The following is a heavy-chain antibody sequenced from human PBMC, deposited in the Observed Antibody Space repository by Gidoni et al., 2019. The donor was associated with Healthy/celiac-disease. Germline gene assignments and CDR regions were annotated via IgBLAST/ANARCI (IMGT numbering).Heavy chain of an antibody. V-gene: IGHV4-61*02. CDR3: ARDGGIAARPYYFDY. D-gene: IGHD6-6*01. J-gene: IGHJ4*02. Sequence: QVQLQASGPGLVKPSQTLSLTCTVSGGSISRGSYYWSWIRQPAGKGLEWIGRIYTSGSTNYNPSLKSRVTISVDTSKNQFSLKLSSVTAADTAVYYCARDGGIAARPYYFDYWGQGTLVTVSS. CDR2: IYTSGST. CDR1: GGSISRGSYY.